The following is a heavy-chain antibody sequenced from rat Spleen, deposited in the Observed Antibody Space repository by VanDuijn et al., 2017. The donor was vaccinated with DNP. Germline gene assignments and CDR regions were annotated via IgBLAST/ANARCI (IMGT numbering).Heavy chain of an antibody. CDR1: GFSFSYYY. Sequence: EVQLVESGGGLVQPGRSLKLSCAASGFSFSYYYMAWVRQGPTKGLEWVAYIGSDGYAPYYGDSVKGRFAISRDNAKSTLYLQMDSLRSEDTATYYCATHRTSIATYYFDYWGQGAMVTVSS. V-gene: IGHV5-25*01. CDR2: IGSDGYAP. CDR3: ATHRTSIATYYFDY. J-gene: IGHJ2*01. D-gene: IGHD1-3*01.